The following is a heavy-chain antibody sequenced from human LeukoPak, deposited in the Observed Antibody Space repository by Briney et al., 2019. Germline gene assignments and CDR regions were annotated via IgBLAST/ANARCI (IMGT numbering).Heavy chain of an antibody. CDR3: ARGAYSYGPYDTLDI. CDR2: INYDERKK. CDR1: GFTFNTYG. J-gene: IGHJ3*02. D-gene: IGHD5-18*01. Sequence: GGSLRLSCVASGFTFNTYGLHWVRQAPGKGLEWVAFINYDERKKNYIDSVKGRFSISRDNSRNTLYLEMNSLGAEDTAMYYCARGAYSYGPYDTLDIWGQGTMVTVSS. V-gene: IGHV3-30*02.